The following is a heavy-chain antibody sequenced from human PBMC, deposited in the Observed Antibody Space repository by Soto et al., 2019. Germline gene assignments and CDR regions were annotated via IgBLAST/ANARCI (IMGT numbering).Heavy chain of an antibody. V-gene: IGHV3-73*01. J-gene: IGHJ3*01. CDR3: TTNRDYGDLRVGGG. Sequence: EVQLVESGGGLVQPGGSLKISCAASGFTFSGSAMHWVRQASGKGLERVGGIRSKANSYATAYAESVKGRFTISRDDSKNTAYLQMNILKTEDTSVYYCTTNRDYGDLRVGGGWCQGTMVTVSS. D-gene: IGHD4-17*01. CDR1: GFTFSGSA. CDR2: IRSKANSYAT.